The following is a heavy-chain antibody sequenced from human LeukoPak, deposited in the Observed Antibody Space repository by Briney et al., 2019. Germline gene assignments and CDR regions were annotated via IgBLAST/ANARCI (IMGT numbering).Heavy chain of an antibody. V-gene: IGHV3-30*02. CDR1: GFTFSSYG. J-gene: IGHJ6*03. CDR2: IRYDGSNK. D-gene: IGHD4-17*01. CDR3: GRTVTTSTYYYYYMDV. Sequence: PGGSLRLSCAASGFTFSSYGMNWVRQAPGKGLEWVAFIRYDGSNKYYADSVKGRFTISRDNSKNTLYLQMNSLRAEDTAVYYCGRTVTTSTYYYYYMDVWGKGTTVTISS.